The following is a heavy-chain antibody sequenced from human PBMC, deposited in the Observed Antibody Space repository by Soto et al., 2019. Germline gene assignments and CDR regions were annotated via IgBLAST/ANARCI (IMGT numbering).Heavy chain of an antibody. D-gene: IGHD3-16*01. CDR2: INHGGRT. J-gene: IGHJ5*02. Sequence: QVQLQQWGAGLVKPSETLSVTCAVSGASFTAFYWTWIRQPPGKGLEWIGEINHGGRTNYNPSLKSRTTISLDTSKTQFSLTLYSVTAADTAVYYSRLQGGNRSHSADNNWFDPWGQGTLVTVSS. CDR1: GASFTAFY. CDR3: RLQGGNRSHSADNNWFDP. V-gene: IGHV4-34*01.